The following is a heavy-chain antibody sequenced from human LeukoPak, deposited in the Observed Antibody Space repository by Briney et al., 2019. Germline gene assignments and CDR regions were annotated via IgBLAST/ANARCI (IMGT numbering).Heavy chain of an antibody. Sequence: GMSLRLSCAVYGFTFSSYCMIWVRQPPGKGLEWVAVISYDGSNKYYADFVRGRFTISRANAKTTLYLQMNRRRADDTAVYYCARVLDEWELLVPDYWGQGTLVTVSS. CDR1: GFTFSSYC. J-gene: IGHJ4*02. D-gene: IGHD1-26*01. CDR2: ISYDGSNK. V-gene: IGHV3-30*03. CDR3: ARVLDEWELLVPDY.